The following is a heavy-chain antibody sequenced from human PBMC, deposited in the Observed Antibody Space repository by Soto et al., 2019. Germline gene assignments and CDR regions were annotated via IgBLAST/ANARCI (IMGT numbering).Heavy chain of an antibody. Sequence: SETLSLTCTVSGGSISSGGYYWSWIRQHPGKGLEWIGYIYYSGSTYYNPSLKSRVTISVDTSKNQFSLKLSSVTAADTAVYYCAREVGYDSSGYLSPDAFDIWGQGTMVTVSS. D-gene: IGHD3-22*01. CDR1: GGSISSGGYY. CDR3: AREVGYDSSGYLSPDAFDI. V-gene: IGHV4-31*03. CDR2: IYYSGST. J-gene: IGHJ3*02.